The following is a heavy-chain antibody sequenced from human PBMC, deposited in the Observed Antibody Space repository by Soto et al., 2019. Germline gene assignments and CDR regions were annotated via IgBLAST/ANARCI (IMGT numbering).Heavy chain of an antibody. CDR3: ARDSYDSSGSSGYSFDY. Sequence: QVQLQESGPGLVKPSQTLSLTCTVSGGSISSGDYYWNWIRQPPGKGLEWIGYIYCSGSTYYNPSLKSRVTISVDTSKNQFSLKLSSVTAADTAVYYCARDSYDSSGSSGYSFDYWGQGTLVTVSS. CDR2: IYCSGST. CDR1: GGSISSGDYY. V-gene: IGHV4-30-4*01. J-gene: IGHJ4*02. D-gene: IGHD3-22*01.